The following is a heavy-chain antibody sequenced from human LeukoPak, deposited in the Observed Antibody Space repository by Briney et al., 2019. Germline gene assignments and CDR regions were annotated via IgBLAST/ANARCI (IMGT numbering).Heavy chain of an antibody. CDR2: INHSGST. V-gene: IGHV4-34*01. CDR3: ARVDCSSTSCYTAYNWFDP. Sequence: PETLSLTCAVYGGSFSGYYWSWIRQPPGKGLEWIGEINHSGSTNYNPSLKSRVTISVDTSKNQFSLKLSSVTAADTAVYYCARVDCSSTSCYTAYNWFDPWGQGTLVTVSS. D-gene: IGHD2-2*02. J-gene: IGHJ5*02. CDR1: GGSFSGYY.